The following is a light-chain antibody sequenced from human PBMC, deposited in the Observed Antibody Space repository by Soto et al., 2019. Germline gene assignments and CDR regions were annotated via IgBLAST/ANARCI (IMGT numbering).Light chain of an antibody. CDR1: QSVSSN. Sequence: EIFMTQSPVTLSVSPGERATLSCRASQSVSSNSAWYQQKPGQAPRLLIYGASSRATGIPARFSASGSGKECTLTISSLQSGDFAFFFFQQYNNWHSRTFGDGTQV. J-gene: IGKJ1*01. CDR3: QQYNNWHSRT. CDR2: GAS. V-gene: IGKV3-15*01.